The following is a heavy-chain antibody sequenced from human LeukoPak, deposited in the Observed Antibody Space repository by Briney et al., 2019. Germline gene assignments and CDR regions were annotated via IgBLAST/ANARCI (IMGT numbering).Heavy chain of an antibody. J-gene: IGHJ6*03. CDR1: GFTFSSYW. V-gene: IGHV3-7*01. D-gene: IGHD1-26*01. CDR3: ARDFGGSYYYYMDV. Sequence: GGSLRLSCAASGFTFSSYWMSWVRQAPGQGLEWVANIKQDGSEKYYVDSVKGRFTISRDNAKNSLYLQMNSLRAEDTAVYYCARDFGGSYYYYMDVWRKGTTVTVSS. CDR2: IKQDGSEK.